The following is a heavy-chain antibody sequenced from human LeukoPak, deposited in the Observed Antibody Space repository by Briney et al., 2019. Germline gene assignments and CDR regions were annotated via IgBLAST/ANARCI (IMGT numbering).Heavy chain of an antibody. D-gene: IGHD3-10*01. V-gene: IGHV4-59*08. CDR3: ARLEGYYGSGSTNWFDP. J-gene: IGHJ5*02. Sequence: SETLSLTCTVSGGSISSYYWSWIRQPPGKGLEWIGYILYSGSTNYNPSVKSRVTISVDTSKNQFSPRLSSVTAADTAVYYCARLEGYYGSGSTNWFDPWGQGTLVTVSS. CDR2: ILYSGST. CDR1: GGSISSYY.